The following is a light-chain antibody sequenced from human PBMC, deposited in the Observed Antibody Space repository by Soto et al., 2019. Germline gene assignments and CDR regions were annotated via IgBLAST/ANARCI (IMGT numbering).Light chain of an antibody. CDR2: GAS. CDR1: QSVSSN. V-gene: IGKV3D-15*01. J-gene: IGKJ4*01. CDR3: QPYSTWPHT. Sequence: EIVMTQSPATLSVSPGERATLSCRASQSVSSNLAWYQQKPGQAPRLLIYGASTRATGIPARFSGSGSGTEFTLTISSLQSEDFAVYYCQPYSTWPHTFGGGTKVEIK.